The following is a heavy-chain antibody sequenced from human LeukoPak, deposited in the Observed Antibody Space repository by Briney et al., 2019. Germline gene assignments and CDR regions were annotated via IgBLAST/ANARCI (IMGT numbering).Heavy chain of an antibody. Sequence: AGSLRLSCAASGFTFSSYWMHWVRQAPGKGLVWVSHINSGGSGTNYEDPVKGRFTISRDNAKNTLYLQMNSLRAEDTVVYYCTRTYYYDSGDDYEYYYYYMDVWGKGTTVTVSS. D-gene: IGHD3-22*01. CDR3: TRTYYYDSGDDYEYYYYYMDV. CDR1: GFTFSSYW. CDR2: INSGGSGT. V-gene: IGHV3-74*01. J-gene: IGHJ6*03.